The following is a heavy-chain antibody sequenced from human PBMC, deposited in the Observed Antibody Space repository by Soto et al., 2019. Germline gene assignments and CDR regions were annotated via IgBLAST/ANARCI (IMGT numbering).Heavy chain of an antibody. Sequence: ASVKVSCKASGYTFTSYDINWVRQATGQGLEWMGWMNPNSGNTGYAQKFQGRVTMTRNTSISTAYMELSSLRSEDTAVYYCARGYYGSGSYSPYYYYGMDVWGQGTTVTVSS. J-gene: IGHJ6*02. CDR1: GYTFTSYD. CDR3: ARGYYGSGSYSPYYYYGMDV. V-gene: IGHV1-8*01. CDR2: MNPNSGNT. D-gene: IGHD3-10*01.